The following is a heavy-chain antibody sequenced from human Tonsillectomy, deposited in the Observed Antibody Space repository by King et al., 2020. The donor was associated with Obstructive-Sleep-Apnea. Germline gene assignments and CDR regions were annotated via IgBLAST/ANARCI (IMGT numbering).Heavy chain of an antibody. D-gene: IGHD3-22*01. CDR2: LYYSGST. Sequence: QLQESGPGLVKPSETLSLTCTVSGGSISSSSYYWGWIRQPPGKGLEWIGSLYYSGSTYYNPSLKSRVTISVDTAKKQFSLKLSSVTAADPAVYYCARVAIDYYDSSGPNWGQGTPVTVSS. J-gene: IGHJ4*02. CDR3: ARVAIDYYDSSGPN. V-gene: IGHV4-39*07. CDR1: GGSISSSSYY.